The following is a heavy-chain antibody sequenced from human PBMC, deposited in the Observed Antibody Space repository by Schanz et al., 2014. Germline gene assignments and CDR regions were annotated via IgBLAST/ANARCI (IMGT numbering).Heavy chain of an antibody. D-gene: IGHD3-22*01. Sequence: VQLEQSGAEVKKPGSSVKVSCKASGGTFSSFGINWVRQAPGQGLEWMGRIIPSLGLAKYEQKFQDKVTITADTSTTTAYMELSSLRSEDTAVYYCAREVGLYDRGWYAPWGQGTLVTVYS. V-gene: IGHV1-69*04. CDR2: IIPSLGLA. CDR3: AREVGLYDRGWYAP. J-gene: IGHJ5*02. CDR1: GGTFSSFG.